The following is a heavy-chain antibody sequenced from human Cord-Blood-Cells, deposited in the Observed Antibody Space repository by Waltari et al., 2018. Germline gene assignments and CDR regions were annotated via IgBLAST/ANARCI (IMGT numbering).Heavy chain of an antibody. CDR1: GFTFSSYA. V-gene: IGHV3-30-3*01. J-gene: IGHJ6*02. CDR2: ISYDGSNK. Sequence: QVQLVESEGGVVQPGRSLRLSCAASGFTFSSYAMHWVRQAPGKGLEWVAVISYDGSNKYYADSVKGRFTISRDNSKNTLYLQMNSLRAEDTAVYYCARAGAPSSWQVHYYYYGMDVWGQGTTVTVSS. D-gene: IGHD6-13*01. CDR3: ARAGAPSSWQVHYYYYGMDV.